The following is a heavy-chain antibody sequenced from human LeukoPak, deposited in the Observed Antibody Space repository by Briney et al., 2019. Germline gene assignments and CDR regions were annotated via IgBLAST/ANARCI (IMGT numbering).Heavy chain of an antibody. J-gene: IGHJ3*02. CDR1: GFTFSSYS. Sequence: PGGSLRLSCAASGFTFSSYSMNWVRQAPGKGLGWVSSISSTNNIYYADSLKGRVIISRDNAKNSLYLQINSLRAEDTAVYYCARDIIRGLVNHFDAFDIWGQGTVVTVSS. CDR2: ISSTNNI. V-gene: IGHV3-21*01. CDR3: ARDIIRGLVNHFDAFDI. D-gene: IGHD3-10*01.